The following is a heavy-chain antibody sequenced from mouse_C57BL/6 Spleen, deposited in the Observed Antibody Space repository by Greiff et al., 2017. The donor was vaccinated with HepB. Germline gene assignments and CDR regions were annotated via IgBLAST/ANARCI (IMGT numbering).Heavy chain of an antibody. CDR1: GYTFTDYY. CDR2: INPNNGGT. Sequence: EVQLQQSGPELVKPGASVKISCKASGYTFTDYYMNWVKQSHGKSLEWIGDINPNNGGTSYNQKFKGKATLTVDKSSSTAYMELRSLTSEDSAVYYCASYYGSSYSYAMDYWGQGTSVTVSS. CDR3: ASYYGSSYSYAMDY. J-gene: IGHJ4*01. D-gene: IGHD1-1*01. V-gene: IGHV1-26*01.